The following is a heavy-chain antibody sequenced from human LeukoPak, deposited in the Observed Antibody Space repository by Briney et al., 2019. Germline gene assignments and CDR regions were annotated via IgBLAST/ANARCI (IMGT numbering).Heavy chain of an antibody. CDR3: ARDERDLKWEIQYYFDY. Sequence: ASVKVSCKASGYIFTSFYMHWVRQAPGQGLEWMGIINPSGGSASYAQKFQGRVTMTRDTSTSTVYMELSSLRSEDTAVYYCARDERDLKWEIQYYFDYWGQGTLVTVSS. D-gene: IGHD1-26*01. CDR1: GYIFTSFY. V-gene: IGHV1-46*01. CDR2: INPSGGSA. J-gene: IGHJ4*02.